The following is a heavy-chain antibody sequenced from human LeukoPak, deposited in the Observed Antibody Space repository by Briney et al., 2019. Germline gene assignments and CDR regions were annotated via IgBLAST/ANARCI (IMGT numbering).Heavy chain of an antibody. CDR1: GFTFSSYS. D-gene: IGHD3-22*01. CDR2: ISGSSSTI. CDR3: ARTRLYYYDSSGPFDY. V-gene: IGHV3-48*04. Sequence: GGALRLSCAASGFTFSSYSMNWVRQAPGKGLEGVSYISGSSSTIYYADSVKGRFTISRDNAKNSLYLKMNSLRAEDTAVYYCARTRLYYYDSSGPFDYWGQGTLVTVSS. J-gene: IGHJ4*02.